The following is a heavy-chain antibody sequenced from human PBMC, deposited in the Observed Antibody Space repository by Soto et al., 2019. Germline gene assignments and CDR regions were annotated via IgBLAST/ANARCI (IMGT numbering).Heavy chain of an antibody. CDR3: ARDSQQWLVPYAFDI. CDR2: IYSGGGT. CDR1: GITVSNNY. Sequence: GGSLRLSCAASGITVSNNYMNWVRQAPGRGLEWVSVIYSGGGTNYADSVKGRFTISRDNSKNTLYLQMNSLRAEDTAVYYCARDSQQWLVPYAFDIGGQGTMVTVSS. V-gene: IGHV3-66*01. J-gene: IGHJ3*02. D-gene: IGHD6-19*01.